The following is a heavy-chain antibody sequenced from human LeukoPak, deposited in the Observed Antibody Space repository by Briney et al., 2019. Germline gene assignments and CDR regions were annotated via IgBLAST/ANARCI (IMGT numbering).Heavy chain of an antibody. Sequence: SETLSLTCAVYGGSFSGYYWSWIRQPPGKGLEWIGEINHSGSTNYNPSLKSRVTISVDTSKNQFSLKLSSVTAADTAVYYCARDSATTDLAWGQGTLVTVSS. CDR3: ARDSATTDLA. CDR2: INHSGST. J-gene: IGHJ4*02. D-gene: IGHD4-17*01. V-gene: IGHV4-34*01. CDR1: GGSFSGYY.